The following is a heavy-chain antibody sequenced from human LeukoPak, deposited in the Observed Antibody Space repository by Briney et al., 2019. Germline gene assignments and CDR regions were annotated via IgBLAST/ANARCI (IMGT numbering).Heavy chain of an antibody. CDR2: IKTETDSATT. D-gene: IGHD2-2*01. Sequence: PGGSLRLSCVASGFSFSSAWISWVRQAPGKGLEWVGRIKTETDSATTNYVASVKGRFIISRDNSENTLYLQMNSLKTEDTGLYYCATDRGSRGGISAFDFWGPGTMVTVSS. CDR1: GFSFSSAW. J-gene: IGHJ3*01. CDR3: ATDRGSRGGISAFDF. V-gene: IGHV3-15*01.